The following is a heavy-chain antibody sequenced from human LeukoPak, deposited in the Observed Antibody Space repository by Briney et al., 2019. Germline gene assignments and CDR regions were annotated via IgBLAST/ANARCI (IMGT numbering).Heavy chain of an antibody. CDR2: IIPIFGTA. CDR3: ATTRQDYYGSGSYYTGSWFDP. Sequence: SVKVSCKASGGTFSSYAISWVRQAPGQGLEWMGGIIPIFGTANYAQRFQGRVTITADESTSTAYMELSSLRSEDTAVYYCATTRQDYYGSGSYYTGSWFDPWGQGTLVTVSS. CDR1: GGTFSSYA. J-gene: IGHJ5*02. D-gene: IGHD3-10*01. V-gene: IGHV1-69*01.